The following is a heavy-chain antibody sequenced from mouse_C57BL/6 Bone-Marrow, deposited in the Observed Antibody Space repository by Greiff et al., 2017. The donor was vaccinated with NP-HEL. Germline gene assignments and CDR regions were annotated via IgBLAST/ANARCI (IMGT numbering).Heavy chain of an antibody. D-gene: IGHD4-1*01. V-gene: IGHV1-81*01. J-gene: IGHJ3*01. CDR3: ARKKLGRKAWFAY. CDR2: IYPRSGNT. CDR1: GYTFTSYG. Sequence: QVQLQQSGAELARPGASVKLSCKASGYTFTSYGISWVKQRTGQGLEWIGEIYPRSGNTYYNEKFKGKAILTADKSSSTAYMELRSLTSEDSAVYFCARKKLGRKAWFAYWGQGTLVTVSA.